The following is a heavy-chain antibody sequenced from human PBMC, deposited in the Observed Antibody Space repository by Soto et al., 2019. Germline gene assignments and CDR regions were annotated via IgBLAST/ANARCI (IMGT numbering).Heavy chain of an antibody. Sequence: ASVKVSCKASGYTFTRSGISWVRQAPGQRLEWMGWINAGNGNTKYSQKFQGRVTITRDTSASTAYMELSSLRSEDTAVYHCARESARQQLVFGWFDPWGQGTLVTVSS. J-gene: IGHJ5*02. CDR1: GYTFTRSG. V-gene: IGHV1-3*01. CDR3: ARESARQQLVFGWFDP. CDR2: INAGNGNT. D-gene: IGHD6-13*01.